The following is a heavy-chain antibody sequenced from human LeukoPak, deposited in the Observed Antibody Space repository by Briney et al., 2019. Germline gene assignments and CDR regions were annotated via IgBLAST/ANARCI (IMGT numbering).Heavy chain of an antibody. J-gene: IGHJ4*02. CDR1: GGSISNFY. V-gene: IGHV4-39*07. CDR2: IYYSGST. CDR3: ARVNSGSYLDY. Sequence: SETLSLTCTVSGGSISNFYWSWIRQPPGKGLEWIGSIYYSGSTYYNPSLKSRVTISVDTSKNQFSLKLSSVTAADTAVYYCARVNSGSYLDYWGQGTLVTVSS. D-gene: IGHD1-26*01.